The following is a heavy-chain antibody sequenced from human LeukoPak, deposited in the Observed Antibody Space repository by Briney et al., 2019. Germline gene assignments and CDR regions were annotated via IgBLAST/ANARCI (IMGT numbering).Heavy chain of an antibody. CDR1: GXTFSSYW. J-gene: IGHJ4*02. D-gene: IGHD1-26*01. V-gene: IGHV3-74*01. Sequence: PGGSLRLSCAASGXTFSSYWMHWVRQAPGKGLVWVSRINSDGSSTSYADSVKGRFTISRDNAKNTLYLQMNSLRAEDTAVYYCARVPSGSYDFDYWGQGTLVTVSS. CDR3: ARVPSGSYDFDY. CDR2: INSDGSST.